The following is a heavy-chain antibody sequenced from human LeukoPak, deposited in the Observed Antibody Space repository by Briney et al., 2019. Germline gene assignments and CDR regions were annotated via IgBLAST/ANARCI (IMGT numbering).Heavy chain of an antibody. V-gene: IGHV5-10-1*01. CDR1: GYSFTSYW. CDR2: IDPSDSYT. CDR3: ASSGFCSGGSCPEYYFDY. J-gene: IGHJ4*02. D-gene: IGHD2-15*01. Sequence: GESLKISRKGSGYSFTSYWISWVRQMPGKGLEWMGRIDPSDSYTNYSPSFQGHITISADKSISTAYLQWSSLKASDTAMYYCASSGFCSGGSCPEYYFDYWGQGTLVTVSS.